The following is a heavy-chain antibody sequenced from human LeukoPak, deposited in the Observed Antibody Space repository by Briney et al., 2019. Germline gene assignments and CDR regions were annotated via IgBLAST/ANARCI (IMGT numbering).Heavy chain of an antibody. CDR2: ISGSGGST. Sequence: ETGGSLRLSCAASGFTFTRYWMSWVRQPPGKGLEWVSGISGSGGSTYYADSVKGRFTISRDNAKNSLYLQMNSLRAEDTAIYYCAREGPMLRGVIGGKIDYWGQGTLVTVSS. CDR1: GFTFTRYW. V-gene: IGHV3-23*01. CDR3: AREGPMLRGVIGGKIDY. D-gene: IGHD3-10*01. J-gene: IGHJ4*02.